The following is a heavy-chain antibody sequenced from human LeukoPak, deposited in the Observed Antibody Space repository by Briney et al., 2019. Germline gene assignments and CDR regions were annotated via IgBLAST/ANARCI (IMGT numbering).Heavy chain of an antibody. CDR2: VYHSGST. CDR1: GGSISSSAW. V-gene: IGHV4-4*02. D-gene: IGHD6-13*01. CDR3: ARDLGSSWFEPLDY. Sequence: SETLSLTCAVSGGSISSSAWWSWVRQPPGKGLEWLGEVYHSGSTNYNSFLKSRDTISVDKSKNQFSLKLTSATAADTAVYYCARDLGSSWFEPLDYWGQGILVIVSS. J-gene: IGHJ4*02.